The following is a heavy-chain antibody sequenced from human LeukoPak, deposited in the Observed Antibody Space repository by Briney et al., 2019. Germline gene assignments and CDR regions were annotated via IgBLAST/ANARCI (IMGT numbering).Heavy chain of an antibody. CDR3: ARDKEVYYYASGSLGY. D-gene: IGHD3-10*01. CDR2: IKKTGSET. J-gene: IGHJ4*02. Sequence: AGGSLRLSCAASGFTFSHFWMSWVRQAPGKGLEWVAYIKKTGSETYYVDSVKGRFTISRDNAKNSLYLQMNSLRAEDAAVYYCARDKEVYYYASGSLGYWGQGTLVTVSS. V-gene: IGHV3-7*03. CDR1: GFTFSHFW.